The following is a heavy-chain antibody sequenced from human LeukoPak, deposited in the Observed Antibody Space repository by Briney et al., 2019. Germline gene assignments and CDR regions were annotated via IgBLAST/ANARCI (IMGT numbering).Heavy chain of an antibody. CDR2: ISSSSSYI. J-gene: IGHJ4*02. D-gene: IGHD5-12*01. CDR3: ARLVATIQVFDY. Sequence: GGSLRLSCAASGFTFSSYSMNWVRQAPGEGLEWVSSISSSSSYIYYADSVKGRFTISRDNAKNSLYLQMNSLRAEDTAVYYCARLVATIQVFDYWGQGTLVTVSS. V-gene: IGHV3-21*01. CDR1: GFTFSSYS.